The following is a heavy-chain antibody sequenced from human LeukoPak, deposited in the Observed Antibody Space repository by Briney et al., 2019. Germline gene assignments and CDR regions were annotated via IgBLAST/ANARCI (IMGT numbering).Heavy chain of an antibody. V-gene: IGHV3-23*01. CDR1: GFTFSSYA. Sequence: GGSLRLSCAASGFTFSSYAMSWVRQAPGKGLEWVSAISGSGGSTYYADSVKGRFTISRDNSKNTLFLQTSSLRGEDTAVYYCARISYSSSWIWYFDLWGRGTLVTVSS. CDR3: ARISYSSSWIWYFDL. CDR2: ISGSGGST. J-gene: IGHJ2*01. D-gene: IGHD6-13*01.